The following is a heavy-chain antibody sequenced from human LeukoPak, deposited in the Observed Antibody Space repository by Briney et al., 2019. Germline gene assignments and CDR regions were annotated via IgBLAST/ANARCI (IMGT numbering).Heavy chain of an antibody. D-gene: IGHD3-22*01. V-gene: IGHV4-30-4*01. Sequence: SQTLPLTCTVSGGSISSGDYYWSWIRQPPGKGLEWIGYIYYSGSTYYNPSLKSRVTISVDTSKNQFSLKLSSVTAADTAVYYCAREGLNYYDSSGYLRQGGDYWGQGTLVTVSS. CDR3: AREGLNYYDSSGYLRQGGDY. CDR1: GGSISSGDYY. CDR2: IYYSGST. J-gene: IGHJ4*02.